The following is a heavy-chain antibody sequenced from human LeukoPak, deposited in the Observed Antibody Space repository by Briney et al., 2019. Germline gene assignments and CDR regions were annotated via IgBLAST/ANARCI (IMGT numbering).Heavy chain of an antibody. D-gene: IGHD2-2*01. CDR3: ARDRVPGY. CDR1: GFTFSTYS. CDR2: ISSSCRTI. Sequence: GGSLGLSCAASGFTFSTYSMNWVRQAPGKGLEWISYISSSCRTIYYADSVKGRFTISRDNAKNSLYLQMNSLRAEDTAVYYCARDRVPGYWGQGTLVTVSS. V-gene: IGHV3-48*01. J-gene: IGHJ4*02.